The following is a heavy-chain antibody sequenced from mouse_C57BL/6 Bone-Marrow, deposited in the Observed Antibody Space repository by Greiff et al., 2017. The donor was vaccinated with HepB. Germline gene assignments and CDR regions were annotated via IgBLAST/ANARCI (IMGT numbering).Heavy chain of an antibody. Sequence: EVKLVESGPGLVKPSQSLSLTCSVPGYSITSGYYWNWIRQFPGNKLEWMGYISYDGSNNYNPSLKNRISITRDTSKNQFFLKLNSVTTEDTATYYCASTNWSYAMDYWGQGTSVTVSS. J-gene: IGHJ4*01. CDR2: ISYDGSN. CDR1: GYSITSGYY. CDR3: ASTNWSYAMDY. V-gene: IGHV3-6*01. D-gene: IGHD4-1*01.